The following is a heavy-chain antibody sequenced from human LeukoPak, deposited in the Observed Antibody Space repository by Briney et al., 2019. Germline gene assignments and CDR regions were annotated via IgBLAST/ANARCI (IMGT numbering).Heavy chain of an antibody. J-gene: IGHJ4*02. V-gene: IGHV4-59*12. CDR3: ARRPYYDFWSGYYTAGSYFDY. Sequence: SETLSLTCTVSGGSISSYYWSWIRQPPGRGLEWIGYIYYSGSTNYNPSLKSRVTISVDRSKNQFSLKLSSVTAADTAVYYCARRPYYDFWSGYYTAGSYFDYWDQGTLVTVSS. CDR1: GGSISSYY. D-gene: IGHD3-3*01. CDR2: IYYSGST.